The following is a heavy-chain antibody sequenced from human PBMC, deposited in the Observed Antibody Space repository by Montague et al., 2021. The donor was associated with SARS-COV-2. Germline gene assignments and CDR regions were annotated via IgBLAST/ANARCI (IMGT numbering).Heavy chain of an antibody. CDR2: INWNGDTT. Sequence: SLRLSCAASGFIFDDYGMNWARQGPGKGLEWVSSINWNGDTTRYADSVRGRFNISRDNAKKSLYLQINSLRVNDTALYYCARVRYYDAYGAPGAYWGQGALVTVSS. D-gene: IGHD3-16*01. J-gene: IGHJ4*02. CDR1: GFIFDDYG. V-gene: IGHV3-20*04. CDR3: ARVRYYDAYGAPGAY.